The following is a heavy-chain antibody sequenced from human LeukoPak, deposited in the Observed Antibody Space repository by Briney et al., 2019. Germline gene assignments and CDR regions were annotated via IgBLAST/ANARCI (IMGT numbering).Heavy chain of an antibody. D-gene: IGHD6-19*01. CDR2: ISAYNGNT. J-gene: IGHJ6*03. V-gene: IGHV1-18*01. CDR3: ARGKVAGTYYYYYMDV. Sequence: ASVKVSCKASGYTLTSYGISWVRQAPGQGLEWMRWISAYNGNTNYAQKLQGRVTMTTDTSTSTAYMELRSLRSDDTAVYYCARGKVAGTYYYYYMDVWGKGTTVTVSS. CDR1: GYTLTSYG.